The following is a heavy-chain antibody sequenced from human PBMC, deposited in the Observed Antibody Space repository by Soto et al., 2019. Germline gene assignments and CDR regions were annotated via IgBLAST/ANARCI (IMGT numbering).Heavy chain of an antibody. J-gene: IGHJ4*02. D-gene: IGHD3-22*01. Sequence: QVQLQESGPGLVKPSETLSLTCTVSGGSISSYYWSWIRQPPGKGLEWIAYIYYTGSTNYNPSLKSRXXSXAXXSKNQFSLKLSSVTAADTAMYYCARVDSSGSYFDSWGQGTLVTVSS. CDR1: GGSISSYY. CDR2: IYYTGST. CDR3: ARVDSSGSYFDS. V-gene: IGHV4-59*01.